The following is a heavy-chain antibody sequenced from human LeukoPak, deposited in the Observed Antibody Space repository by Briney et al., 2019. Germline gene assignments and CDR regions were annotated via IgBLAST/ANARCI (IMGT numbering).Heavy chain of an antibody. CDR2: INHSGST. V-gene: IGHV4-34*01. Sequence: PSETLSLTCAVYGGSSSGYYWSWIRQPPGKGLEWIGEINHSGSTNYNPSLKSRVTISVDTSKNQFSLKLSSVTAADTAVYYCARERYCTNGVCSFLDYWGQGTLVTVSS. J-gene: IGHJ4*02. CDR3: ARERYCTNGVCSFLDY. CDR1: GGSSSGYY. D-gene: IGHD2-8*01.